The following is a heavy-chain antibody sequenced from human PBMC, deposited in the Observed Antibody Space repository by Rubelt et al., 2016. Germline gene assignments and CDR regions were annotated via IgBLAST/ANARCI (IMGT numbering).Heavy chain of an antibody. Sequence: VQLQQSGPGLVKPWQTLSLTCAISGDSVSSKGGTWNWIRQSPSRGLEWLGRTYYRSMWYNAYAPSVTRRITINQGRAKIQFSLQLGSVTPEETAVDYCVSGYNWCVTWGPGTLVSVSS. CDR3: VSGYNWCVT. V-gene: IGHV6-1*01. CDR2: TYYRSMWYN. CDR1: GDSVSSKGGT. J-gene: IGHJ5*02.